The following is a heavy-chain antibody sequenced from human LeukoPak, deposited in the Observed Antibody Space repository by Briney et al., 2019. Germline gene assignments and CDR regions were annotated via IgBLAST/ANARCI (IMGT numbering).Heavy chain of an antibody. CDR2: IRYDGSNK. V-gene: IGHV3-30*02. J-gene: IGHJ4*02. CDR1: GFTFSSYG. Sequence: AGGSLRLSCAASGFTFSSYGMHWVRQAPGKGLEWVAFIRYDGSNKYYADSVKGRFTISRDNSKNTLYLQMNSLRAEDTAVYYCASGGCGGDCYYYFDYWGQGTLVTVSS. CDR3: ASGGCGGDCYYYFDY. D-gene: IGHD2-21*02.